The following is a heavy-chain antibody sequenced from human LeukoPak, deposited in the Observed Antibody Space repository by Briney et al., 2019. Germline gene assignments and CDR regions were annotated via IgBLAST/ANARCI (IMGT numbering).Heavy chain of an antibody. J-gene: IGHJ4*02. CDR1: GYTFTSYY. CDR2: ISAYNGNT. D-gene: IGHD3-10*01. Sequence: GASVKVSCKASGYTFTSYYMHWVRQAPGQGLEWMGWISAYNGNTNYAQKLQGRVTMTTDTSTSTAYMELRSLRSDDTAVYYCARDRGYYGSGRDFDYWGQGTLVTVSS. V-gene: IGHV1-18*04. CDR3: ARDRGYYGSGRDFDY.